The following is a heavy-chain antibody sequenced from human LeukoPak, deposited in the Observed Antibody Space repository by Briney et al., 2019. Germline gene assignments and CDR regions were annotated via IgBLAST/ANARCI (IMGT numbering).Heavy chain of an antibody. CDR1: GGSISSYC. CDR3: GGVSCSGGSCYSPL. V-gene: IGHV4-59*01. D-gene: IGHD2-15*01. CDR2: IYYSGST. J-gene: IGHJ4*02. Sequence: SETLSPTGTVSGGSISSYCWSWIRQPPGKGLEWIGYIYYSGSTNYNPSLKSRVTISVDTSKNQFSLKLSSVTAADTAVYYCGGVSCSGGSCYSPLWGQGTLVTVSS.